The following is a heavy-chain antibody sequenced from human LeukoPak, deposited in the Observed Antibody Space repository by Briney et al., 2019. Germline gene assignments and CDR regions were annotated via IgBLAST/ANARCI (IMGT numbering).Heavy chain of an antibody. CDR2: IDADGSST. V-gene: IGHV3-74*01. Sequence: QPGGSLRLSCAASGFTFSDYWMHWVRQVPGKGLVWVSGIDADGSSTSYADSVKGRFTISRDNAKNTLYLQMNSLRAEDTAVYYCAARKVPSDYWGQGTLVTVSS. J-gene: IGHJ4*02. CDR3: AARKVPSDY. CDR1: GFTFSDYW. D-gene: IGHD6-6*01.